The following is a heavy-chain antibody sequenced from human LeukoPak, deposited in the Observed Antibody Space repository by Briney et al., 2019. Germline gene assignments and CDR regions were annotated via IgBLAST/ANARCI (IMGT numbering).Heavy chain of an antibody. CDR2: IYYSGTT. CDR1: GGSISSSHYY. Sequence: PSETLSLTCTVSGGSISSSHYYWGWIRQTPGKGLEWIGTIYYSGTTYYNPSLECRDTISEDTSKNQFSLTLRSVTAADTAVYYCARQISDYYYYYIDVWGKGTTVTVSS. J-gene: IGHJ6*03. V-gene: IGHV4-39*01. CDR3: ARQISDYYYYYIDV. D-gene: IGHD3-10*01.